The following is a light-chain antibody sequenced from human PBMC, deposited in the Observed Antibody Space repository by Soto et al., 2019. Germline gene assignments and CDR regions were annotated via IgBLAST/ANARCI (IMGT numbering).Light chain of an antibody. V-gene: IGKV1-5*03. J-gene: IGKJ3*01. CDR2: KAS. CDR1: QSIKNW. Sequence: DIQMTQSPSTLSASVGDRVTITCRASQSIKNWLAWYQQKPGEAPKLLIYKASTLESGVPSRFSGSGSGTEFTLTISRLQPDDVATYYCQQYNSYSQFTFGPGTKVDIK. CDR3: QQYNSYSQFT.